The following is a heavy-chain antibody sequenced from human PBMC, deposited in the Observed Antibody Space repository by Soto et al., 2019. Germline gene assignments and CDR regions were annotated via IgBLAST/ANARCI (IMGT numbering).Heavy chain of an antibody. CDR2: ISYDGTNE. D-gene: IGHD3-10*01. CDR3: AKGVVREPAYFDY. CDR1: GFTFSAFA. V-gene: IGHV3-30*18. Sequence: GGSLRLSCTVSGFTFSAFAMYWVRQAPGKGLEWVALISYDGTNEDYAESVRGRFTISRDNSKNTLYLDMNSLSAEDSAVYFCAKGVVREPAYFDYWGQGTLVTVSS. J-gene: IGHJ4*02.